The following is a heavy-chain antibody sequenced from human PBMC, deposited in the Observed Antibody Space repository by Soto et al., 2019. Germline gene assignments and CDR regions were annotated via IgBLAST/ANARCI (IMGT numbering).Heavy chain of an antibody. Sequence: QVQLVQSGAEVKKPGASVKVSCKASGYTFTSYDINWVRQATGQGLEWMGWMNANSGNTGYAQKFQGRVTMTRNTSIRRAYMEVSSLSSEDTAVYYCARGGCHCSSTSCYLGCYCYYGMDVWGQGTTVTVSS. J-gene: IGHJ6*02. CDR3: ARGGCHCSSTSCYLGCYCYYGMDV. D-gene: IGHD2-2*01. CDR1: GYTFTSYD. V-gene: IGHV1-8*01. CDR2: MNANSGNT.